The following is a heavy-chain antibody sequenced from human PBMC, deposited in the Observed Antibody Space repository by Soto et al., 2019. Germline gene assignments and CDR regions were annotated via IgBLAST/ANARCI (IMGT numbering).Heavy chain of an antibody. CDR2: IVVGSGNT. CDR3: ARLWAVAGSHYYGMDV. J-gene: IGHJ6*02. CDR1: GSTFTSSA. V-gene: IGHV1-58*01. D-gene: IGHD6-19*01. Sequence: SVKVSCKASGSTFTSSAVQWVRQARGQRLEWIGWIVVGSGNTNYAQKFQERVTITRDTSTSTVYMELSSLRSEDTAVYYCARLWAVAGSHYYGMDVWDQGTTVTVS.